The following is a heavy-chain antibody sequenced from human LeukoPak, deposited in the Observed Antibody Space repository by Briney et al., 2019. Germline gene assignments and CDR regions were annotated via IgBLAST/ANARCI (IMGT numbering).Heavy chain of an antibody. J-gene: IGHJ5*02. V-gene: IGHV4-4*02. Sequence: PSETLSLTCGVSGGSISSSYWWSWVRQPPGKGLEWIGEIYHSGSTNYNPSLKSRVTISVDTSKNQFSLKLSSVTAADTAVYYCAREALSSPTHPSNWFDPWGQGTLVTVSS. CDR2: IYHSGST. D-gene: IGHD6-13*01. CDR3: AREALSSPTHPSNWFDP. CDR1: GGSISSSYW.